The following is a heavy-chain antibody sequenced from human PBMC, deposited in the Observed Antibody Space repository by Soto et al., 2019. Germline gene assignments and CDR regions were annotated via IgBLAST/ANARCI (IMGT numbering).Heavy chain of an antibody. CDR2: IFPIFGPA. V-gene: IGHV1-69*13. CDR3: ARAENDSSGYYPPYYYGMDV. CDR1: AGTFSSYA. J-gene: IGHJ6*02. D-gene: IGHD3-22*01. Sequence: SVKVSCKASAGTFSSYAISWVRQAPGQGLEWMGGIFPIFGPANYAQKFQGRVTMTADESTSTAYMELSSLRSEDTAVYYCARAENDSSGYYPPYYYGMDVWGRGRTVTVSS.